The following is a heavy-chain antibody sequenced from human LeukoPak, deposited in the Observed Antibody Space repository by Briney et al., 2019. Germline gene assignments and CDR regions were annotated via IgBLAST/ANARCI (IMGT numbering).Heavy chain of an antibody. CDR2: ISYSGST. V-gene: IGHV4-39*01. CDR3: VRHVLGFLQDAFDI. CDR1: GGSISSSSYY. J-gene: IGHJ3*02. Sequence: SETLSLTCTVSGGSISSSSYYWSWIRQSPGKGLEWIESISYSGSTYYSPSLRSRVTISVDTSKNLFSLKLSSVTAADSAVYYCVRHVLGFLQDAFDIWGQGTMVTVSS. D-gene: IGHD1-1*01.